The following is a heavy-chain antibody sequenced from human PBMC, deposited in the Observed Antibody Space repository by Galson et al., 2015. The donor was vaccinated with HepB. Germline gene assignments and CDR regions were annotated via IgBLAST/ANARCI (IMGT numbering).Heavy chain of an antibody. V-gene: IGHV1-58*01. Sequence: SVKVSCKASGFTFTSSAVQWVRQARGQRLEWIGWIVVGSGNTNYAQKFQERVTITRDMSTSTAYMELSSLRSEDTAVYYCAAGLRFLEWPYGMDVWGQGTTVTVSS. D-gene: IGHD3-3*01. J-gene: IGHJ6*02. CDR2: IVVGSGNT. CDR3: AAGLRFLEWPYGMDV. CDR1: GFTFTSSA.